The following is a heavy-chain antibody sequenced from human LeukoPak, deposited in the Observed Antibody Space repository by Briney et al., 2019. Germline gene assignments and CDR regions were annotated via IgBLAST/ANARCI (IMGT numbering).Heavy chain of an antibody. CDR1: GYTFTVYY. J-gene: IGHJ4*02. D-gene: IGHD4-17*01. V-gene: IGHV1-2*02. CDR2: INPNSGGT. CDR3: ARGGMTTMTTLLSY. Sequence: ASVKVSFKASGYTFTVYYMHWVRQAPGQGLEWMGWINPNSGGTNYAQKFQGRVTMTRDTSISTAYMELSRLRSDDTAVYYCARGGMTTMTTLLSYWGQGSLVTVSS.